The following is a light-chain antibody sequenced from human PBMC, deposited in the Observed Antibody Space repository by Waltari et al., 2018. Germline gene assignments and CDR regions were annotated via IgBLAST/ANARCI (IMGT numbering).Light chain of an antibody. Sequence: DIVMTQSPDSLAVSLGESATSNRTYSPRVLYSSDNRNYLAWYPQKPGQPPNLLIYWASTRESGVPDRFSGSGSGTDFTLTITDLQAEDVAVYYCQEYYTDSLTFGGGTKVEIK. V-gene: IGKV4-1*01. J-gene: IGKJ4*01. CDR1: PRVLYSSDNRNY. CDR2: WAS. CDR3: QEYYTDSLT.